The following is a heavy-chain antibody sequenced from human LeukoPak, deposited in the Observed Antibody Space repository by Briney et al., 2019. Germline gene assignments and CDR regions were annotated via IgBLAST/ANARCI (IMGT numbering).Heavy chain of an antibody. J-gene: IGHJ3*02. D-gene: IGHD2-15*01. CDR2: ISWNSGTI. Sequence: GGSLRLSRAASGFTVSSNYMSWVRQAPGKGLEWVSGISWNSGTIGYADSVKGRFTISRDNAKNSLYLQMNSLRAEDTALYYCVKGAAYHLGDAFDIWGQGTMVTVSS. CDR3: VKGAAYHLGDAFDI. CDR1: GFTVSSNY. V-gene: IGHV3-9*01.